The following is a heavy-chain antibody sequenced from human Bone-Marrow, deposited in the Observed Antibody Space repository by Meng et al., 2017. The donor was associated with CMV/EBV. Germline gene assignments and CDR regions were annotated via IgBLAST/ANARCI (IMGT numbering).Heavy chain of an antibody. CDR2: ISSHGSNT. Sequence: GGSLRLSCAASGFTFSSYAIHWVRQAPGKGLEWVTVISSHGSNTYYTDSVKGRFTFSRDNSKNTLYLQMNSLRAEDTAVYYCARGGSQLLFDAFDIWGQGTMVT. CDR3: ARGGSQLLFDAFDI. D-gene: IGHD2-2*01. V-gene: IGHV3-30-3*01. J-gene: IGHJ3*02. CDR1: GFTFSSYA.